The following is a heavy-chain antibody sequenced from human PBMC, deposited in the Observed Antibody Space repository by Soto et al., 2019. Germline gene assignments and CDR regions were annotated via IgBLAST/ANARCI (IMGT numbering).Heavy chain of an antibody. Sequence: PGASQKISCKGSGYRFTSYWIGWVRQMPGKGLEWMGIIYPGDSDTRYSPSFQGQVTISADKSISTAYLQWSSLKASDTAMYYCARLTFYGSGSNQADVWGLGTTVTVSS. V-gene: IGHV5-51*01. CDR2: IYPGDSDT. CDR3: ARLTFYGSGSNQADV. J-gene: IGHJ6*02. D-gene: IGHD3-10*01. CDR1: GYRFTSYW.